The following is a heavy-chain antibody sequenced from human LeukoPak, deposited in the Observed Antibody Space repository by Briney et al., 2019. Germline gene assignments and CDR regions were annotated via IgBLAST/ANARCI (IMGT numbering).Heavy chain of an antibody. CDR2: IYYSGST. Sequence: SETLSLTCTVSGGSISSYYWSWIRQPPGKGLEWIGYIYYSGSTNYNPSLKSRVTISVDTSKKQFSLKLSSVTAADTAVYYCARSGLSTALGNWGQGTLVTVSS. CDR1: GGSISSYY. D-gene: IGHD3-16*01. CDR3: ARSGLSTALGN. V-gene: IGHV4-59*01. J-gene: IGHJ4*02.